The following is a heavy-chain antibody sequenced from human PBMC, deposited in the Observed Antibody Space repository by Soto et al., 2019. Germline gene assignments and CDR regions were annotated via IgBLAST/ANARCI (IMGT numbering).Heavy chain of an antibody. V-gene: IGHV3-49*03. CDR2: IRSKAYGGTT. CDR3: TTNYYDSSGYDNWFEP. D-gene: IGHD3-22*01. CDR1: GFTFGDYA. J-gene: IGHJ5*02. Sequence: GGSLRLSCTGSGFTFGDYAMSWFRQAPGKGLEWVGFIRSKAYGGTTEYAASVKGRFTISRDDSKSIAYLQMNSLKTEDTAVYYCTTNYYDSSGYDNWFEPWGQGTLVTVSS.